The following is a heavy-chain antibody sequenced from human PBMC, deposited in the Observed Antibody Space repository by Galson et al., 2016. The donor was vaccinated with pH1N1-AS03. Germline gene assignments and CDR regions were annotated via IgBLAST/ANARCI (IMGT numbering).Heavy chain of an antibody. Sequence: SLRLSCAASGFTLRSYAMTWVRQAPGKGLEWVSFIGTSSTYIYYADSVKGRFTISRDNMKKSLYLQLNSLRAEDTGIYYCARDRGWNYGGLDLWGQGTLVTVSS. CDR1: GFTLRSYA. J-gene: IGHJ5*02. CDR3: ARDRGWNYGGLDL. CDR2: IGTSSTYI. V-gene: IGHV3-21*01. D-gene: IGHD1-7*01.